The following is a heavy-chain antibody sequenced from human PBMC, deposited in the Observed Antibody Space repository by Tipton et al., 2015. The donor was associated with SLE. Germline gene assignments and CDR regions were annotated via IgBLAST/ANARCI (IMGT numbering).Heavy chain of an antibody. Sequence: TLSLTCAVYGGSFSGYYWSWIRQPPGKGLEWIGESNPSGNTNYNPSLKSRVTISVDTSKNLFSLNVDSVTAADTAVYYCARHERWPHFDYWGQGTLVTVSS. CDR3: ARHERWPHFDY. V-gene: IGHV4-34*01. J-gene: IGHJ4*02. D-gene: IGHD6-19*01. CDR2: SNPSGNT. CDR1: GGSFSGYY.